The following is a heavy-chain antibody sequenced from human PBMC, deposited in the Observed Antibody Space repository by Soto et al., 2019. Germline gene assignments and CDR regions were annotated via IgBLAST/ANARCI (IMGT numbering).Heavy chain of an antibody. V-gene: IGHV3-74*01. J-gene: IGHJ4*02. D-gene: IGHD5-12*01. CDR2: IKGDGSEA. CDR1: GFTFSSYW. Sequence: GGSLRLSCAASGFTFSSYWMHWVRQAPGKGLVWVSRIKGDGSEANYADSVKGRFTISRDNAKNTLYLQLNSLRAEDTAVYYCLRGNSGYGNFDYWGQGTRVTVSS. CDR3: LRGNSGYGNFDY.